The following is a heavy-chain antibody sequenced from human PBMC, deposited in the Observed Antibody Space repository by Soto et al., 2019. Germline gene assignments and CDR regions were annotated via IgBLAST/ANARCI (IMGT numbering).Heavy chain of an antibody. D-gene: IGHD3-3*02. J-gene: IGHJ4*02. V-gene: IGHV4-34*01. CDR3: ARGHFRPPRYYFDY. CDR2: INHSGST. CDR1: GGSFSGYY. Sequence: SQTLSLTCAVYGGSFSGYYWSWIRQPPGKGLEWIGEINHSGSTNYNPSLKSRVTISVDTSKNQFSLKLSSVTAADTAVYYCARGHFRPPRYYFDYWGQGTLVTVSS.